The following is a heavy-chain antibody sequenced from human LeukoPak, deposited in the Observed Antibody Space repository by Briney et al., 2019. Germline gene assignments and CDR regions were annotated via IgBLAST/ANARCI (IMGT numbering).Heavy chain of an antibody. J-gene: IGHJ4*02. CDR1: GYTFTSYG. D-gene: IGHD6-13*01. V-gene: IGHV1-18*01. Sequence: ASVKVSCKASGYTFTSYGISWVRQAPGQGLKWMGWISAYNGNTNYAQKLQGRVTMTTDTSTSTAYMELRSLRSDDTAVYYCARDIAAAGTRCFVYWGQGTLVTVSS. CDR3: ARDIAAAGTRCFVY. CDR2: ISAYNGNT.